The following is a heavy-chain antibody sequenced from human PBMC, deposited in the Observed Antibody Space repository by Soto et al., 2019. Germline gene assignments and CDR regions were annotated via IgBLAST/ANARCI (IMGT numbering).Heavy chain of an antibody. J-gene: IGHJ6*01. CDR3: ARQRLVRSYYYYYCMGV. CDR1: GYTFTSYY. V-gene: IGHV1-46*01. Sequence: GASVKVSCKASGYTFTSYYMHWVRQAPGQGLEWMGIINPSGGSTSYAQKFQGRVTMTRDTSTSTVYMELSSLRSEDTAVYYCARQRLVRSYYYYYCMGVWGQGTTVTASS. CDR2: INPSGGST. D-gene: IGHD6-6*01.